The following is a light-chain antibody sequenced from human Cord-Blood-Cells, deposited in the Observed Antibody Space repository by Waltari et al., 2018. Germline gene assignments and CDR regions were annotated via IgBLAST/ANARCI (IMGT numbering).Light chain of an antibody. CDR1: QSVSSN. Sequence: EIVTTQSPATLSVSPGERATISCRASQSVSSNLAWYQQKPGQAPRLLIYGASTRATGIPARFSGSGSGTEFTLTISSLQSEDFAVYYCQQYNNWPITFGQGTRLEIK. CDR2: GAS. CDR3: QQYNNWPIT. J-gene: IGKJ5*01. V-gene: IGKV3-15*01.